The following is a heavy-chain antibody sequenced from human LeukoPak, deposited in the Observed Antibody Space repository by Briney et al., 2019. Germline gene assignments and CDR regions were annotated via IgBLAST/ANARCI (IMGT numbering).Heavy chain of an antibody. CDR2: INHSGST. Sequence: SETLSLTCAVDGGSFSGYYWSWIRQPPGKGLEWIGEINHSGSTNYNPSLKSRVTISVDTSKNQFSLKLSSVTAADTAVYYCARGVLSTTGDRPPTFDYWGQGTLVTVSS. J-gene: IGHJ4*02. D-gene: IGHD7-27*01. CDR1: GGSFSGYY. V-gene: IGHV4-34*01. CDR3: ARGVLSTTGDRPPTFDY.